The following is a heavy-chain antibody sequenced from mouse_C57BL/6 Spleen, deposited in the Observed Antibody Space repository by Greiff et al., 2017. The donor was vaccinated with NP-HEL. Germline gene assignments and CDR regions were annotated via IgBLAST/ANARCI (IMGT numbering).Heavy chain of an antibody. CDR3: ARGDMDY. V-gene: IGHV1-76*01. D-gene: IGHD3-3*01. CDR2: IYPGSGNT. CDR1: GYTFTDYY. J-gene: IGHJ2*01. Sequence: QVQLQQSGAELVRPGASVKLSCKASGYTFTDYYINWVKQRPGQGLAWIARIYPGSGNTYYNEKFKGKATLTAEKSSSTAYMQLSSLTSEDSAVYFCARGDMDYWGQGTTLTVSS.